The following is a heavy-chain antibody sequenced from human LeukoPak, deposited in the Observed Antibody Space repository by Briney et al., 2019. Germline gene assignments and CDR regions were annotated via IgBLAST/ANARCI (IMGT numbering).Heavy chain of an antibody. Sequence: GASVKVSCKASGYSFSRNAINWVRQAPGQGLEWMGWINTKTGTPTYAQGFTGRFVFSLDISVSTAYLQISSLKAEDSAIYYCARRSPTADAFDIWGQGTMVTASS. CDR2: INTKTGTP. V-gene: IGHV7-4-1*02. D-gene: IGHD4-11*01. CDR3: ARRSPTADAFDI. J-gene: IGHJ3*02. CDR1: GYSFSRNA.